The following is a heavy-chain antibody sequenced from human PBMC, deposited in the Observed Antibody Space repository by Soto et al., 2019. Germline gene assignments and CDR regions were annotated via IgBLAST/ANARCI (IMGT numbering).Heavy chain of an antibody. CDR1: GFTFSSYE. D-gene: IGHD2-2*01. J-gene: IGHJ6*02. CDR2: ISSSGSTI. V-gene: IGHV3-48*03. Sequence: LSLSCAASGFTFSSYEMNWVRQAPGKGLEWVSYISSSGSTIYYADSVKGRFTISRDNAKNSLYLKMNSLRAEDTAVYYCAREYCSSTSCYGMDVWGQGTTVTVS. CDR3: AREYCSSTSCYGMDV.